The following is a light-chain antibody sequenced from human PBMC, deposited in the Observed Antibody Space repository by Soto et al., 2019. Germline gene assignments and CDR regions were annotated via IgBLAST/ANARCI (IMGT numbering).Light chain of an antibody. J-gene: IGKJ4*01. CDR1: QSDSSF. V-gene: IGKV3-11*01. Sequence: EIVLTQSPDTLSLSPGERATLSCRASQSDSSFVAWYQQRPGQPPRLLIYDVSKRATGSPIRFSGSGSGTDFNLTISSLEPEDFAVYYCQQRINWPLTFGGGTKVEIK. CDR2: DVS. CDR3: QQRINWPLT.